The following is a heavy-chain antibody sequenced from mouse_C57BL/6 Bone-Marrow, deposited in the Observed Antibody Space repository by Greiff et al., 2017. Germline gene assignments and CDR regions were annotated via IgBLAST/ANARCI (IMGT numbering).Heavy chain of an antibody. CDR2: IWRGGST. V-gene: IGHV2-5*01. Sequence: QVQLQQSGPGLVQPSQSLSITCTVSGFSLTSYGVHWVRQSPGKGLEWLGVIWRGGSTDYNAAFMSRLSITKDNSKSQVFFKMNSLQADDTAIYYCAKRGLLPYYYAMDYWGQGTSVTVSS. D-gene: IGHD2-3*01. CDR3: AKRGLLPYYYAMDY. J-gene: IGHJ4*01. CDR1: GFSLTSYG.